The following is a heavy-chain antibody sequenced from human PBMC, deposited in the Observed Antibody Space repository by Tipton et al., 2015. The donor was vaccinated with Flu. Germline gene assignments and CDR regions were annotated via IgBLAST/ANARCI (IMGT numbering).Heavy chain of an antibody. Sequence: TLSLTCTVSGVSINFYYWSWIRQPPGKGLEWIAYISDSGNTNYNPSLKSRVTISRDTSRNEVFLKVNSVTAADTAVYYCARDYAPPYYYDNSGYAYFDFWGQGTLVTVSS. CDR2: ISDSGNT. CDR3: ARDYAPPYYYDNSGYAYFDF. CDR1: GVSINFYY. J-gene: IGHJ4*02. V-gene: IGHV4-59*01. D-gene: IGHD3-22*01.